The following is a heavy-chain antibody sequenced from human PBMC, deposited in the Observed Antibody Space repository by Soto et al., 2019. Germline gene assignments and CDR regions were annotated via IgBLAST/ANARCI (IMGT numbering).Heavy chain of an antibody. CDR1: GGSVSSGSYY. Sequence: QVQLQESGPGLVKPSETLSLTCTVSGGSVSSGSYYWSWIRQPPGKGLEWIGYIYYSGSTNFNPSLKIRVTISVDTSKNQFSLKLSSVTAADTAMYYCARLVAGIPMDYGMDVWGQGTTVTVSS. CDR3: ARLVAGIPMDYGMDV. D-gene: IGHD3-22*01. V-gene: IGHV4-61*01. J-gene: IGHJ6*02. CDR2: IYYSGST.